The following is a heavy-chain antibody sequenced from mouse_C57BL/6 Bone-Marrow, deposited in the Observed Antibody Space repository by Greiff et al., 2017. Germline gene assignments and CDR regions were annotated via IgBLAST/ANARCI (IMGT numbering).Heavy chain of an antibody. V-gene: IGHV6-3*01. CDR2: IRLKSDNYAT. CDR1: GFTFSNYW. D-gene: IGHD2-10*01. Sequence: EVMLVESGGGLVQPGGSMKLSCVASGFTFSNYWMNWVRQSPEQGLEWVAQIRLKSDNYATPYAVSVKGRFTIARDDSKSSVYLQMNNLRAEDTEIYYCTRTYCVGEEAMDYWGQGTSVTVSS. CDR3: TRTYCVGEEAMDY. J-gene: IGHJ4*01.